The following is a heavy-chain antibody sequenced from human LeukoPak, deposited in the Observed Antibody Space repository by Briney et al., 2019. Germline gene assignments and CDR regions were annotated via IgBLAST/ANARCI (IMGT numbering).Heavy chain of an antibody. CDR3: ARDWGAYYHFFDY. Sequence: GGSLRLSCEASGFSMSAYWMSWVRQAPGKGLEWGGNIKQDGSERNYVDSVKGRFTISRDNAKKSLYLQMNSLRAEDTAVYSCARDWGAYYHFFDYWGQGTLVTVSS. CDR2: IKQDGSER. CDR1: GFSMSAYW. V-gene: IGHV3-7*01. D-gene: IGHD3-22*01. J-gene: IGHJ4*02.